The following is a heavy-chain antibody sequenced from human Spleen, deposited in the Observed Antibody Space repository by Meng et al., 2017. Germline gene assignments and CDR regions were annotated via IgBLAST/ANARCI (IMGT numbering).Heavy chain of an antibody. J-gene: IGHJ4*02. CDR3: ARDSGYDGN. D-gene: IGHD5-12*01. CDR2: INHSGNT. CDR1: GGSFSGYY. V-gene: IGHV4-34*01. Sequence: QGPLQQWGEGLLKPSETLSLTCAVYGGSFSGYYWSWIRQPPGKGLEWIGEINHSGNTNYNPSLKSRVTISVDTSKNQFSLKLRSVTAADTAVYYCARDSGYDGNWGQGTLVTVSS.